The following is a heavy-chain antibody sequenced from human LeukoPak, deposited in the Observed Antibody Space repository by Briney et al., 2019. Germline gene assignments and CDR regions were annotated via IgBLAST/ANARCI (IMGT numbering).Heavy chain of an antibody. J-gene: IGHJ5*02. Sequence: PSATLSLTCAVYGGSLSGYYWSWIRQPPGKGLEWIGEINHSGSTNYNPSLKSRVTISVDTSKNQFSLKLSSVTAADTAVYYCARRAQRSSSWYLNWFDPWGQGTLVTVSS. CDR2: INHSGST. CDR3: ARRAQRSSSWYLNWFDP. CDR1: GGSLSGYY. D-gene: IGHD6-13*01. V-gene: IGHV4-34*01.